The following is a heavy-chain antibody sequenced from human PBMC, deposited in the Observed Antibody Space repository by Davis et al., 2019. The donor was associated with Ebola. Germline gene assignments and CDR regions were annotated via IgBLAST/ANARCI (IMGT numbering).Heavy chain of an antibody. CDR2: INHSGST. Sequence: PSETLSLTCAVYGGSFSGYYWSWIRQPPGKGLEWIGEINHSGSTNYNPSLKSRVTISVDTSKNQFSLKLSSVTAADTAVYYCAGGGIAAAGTFGKEHWFDPWGQGTLVTVSS. D-gene: IGHD6-13*01. CDR3: AGGGIAAAGTFGKEHWFDP. J-gene: IGHJ5*02. V-gene: IGHV4-34*01. CDR1: GGSFSGYY.